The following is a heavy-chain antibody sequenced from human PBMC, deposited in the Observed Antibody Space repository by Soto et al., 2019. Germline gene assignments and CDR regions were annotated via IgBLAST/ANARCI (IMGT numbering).Heavy chain of an antibody. CDR1: GFTFSGSA. V-gene: IGHV3-73*02. CDR2: IRSKANSYAT. Sequence: EVQLVESGGGLVQPGGSLKLSCAASGFTFSGSAMHWVRQASGKGLEWVGRIRSKANSYATAYAASVKGRFTISRDDSTNTAYLQMSRLKTEDTAVYYCTRLAGSSSQIDYWGQGTLVTVSS. D-gene: IGHD1-26*01. CDR3: TRLAGSSSQIDY. J-gene: IGHJ4*02.